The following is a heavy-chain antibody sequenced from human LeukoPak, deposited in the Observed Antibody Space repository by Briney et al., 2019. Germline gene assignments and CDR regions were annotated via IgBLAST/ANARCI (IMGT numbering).Heavy chain of an antibody. CDR1: GDSISSGGYS. CDR3: ARVVDSSGYYHRGYYFDY. Sequence: SQTLSLTCAVSGDSISSGGYSWSWIRQPPGKGLEWIGYIYHSGSTYYNPSLKSRVTISVDRSKNQFSLKLSSVTAADTAVYYCARVVDSSGYYHRGYYFDYWGQGTLVTVSS. D-gene: IGHD3-22*01. V-gene: IGHV4-30-2*01. CDR2: IYHSGST. J-gene: IGHJ4*02.